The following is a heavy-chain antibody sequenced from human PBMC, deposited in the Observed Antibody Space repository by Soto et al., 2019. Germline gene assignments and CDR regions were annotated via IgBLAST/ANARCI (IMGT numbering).Heavy chain of an antibody. Sequence: GGSLRLSCTASGFTFNDHYMDWARQAPGKGLEWVGRSRNKANSYTTAYAASVKGRFTISRDDTKNSVYLQMDSLKIEDTAVYYCARDAISMVRGTNNWFDPWGQGTLVTVSS. V-gene: IGHV3-72*01. J-gene: IGHJ5*02. CDR2: SRNKANSYTT. D-gene: IGHD3-10*01. CDR1: GFTFNDHY. CDR3: ARDAISMVRGTNNWFDP.